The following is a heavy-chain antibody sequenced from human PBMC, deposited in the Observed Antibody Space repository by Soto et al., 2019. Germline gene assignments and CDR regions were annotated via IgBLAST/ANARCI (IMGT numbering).Heavy chain of an antibody. CDR3: ARQKYYYDSSGYYSPWGAGYYGMDV. CDR2: ISAYNGNT. Sequence: APAKVSCKASGYTFNSYGISWVRQDPGQGLEWMGWISAYNGNTNYAQKLQGRVTMTTDTSTSTAYMELRSLRSDDTAVYYCARQKYYYDSSGYYSPWGAGYYGMDVWGQGTTVTVSS. J-gene: IGHJ6*02. CDR1: GYTFNSYG. V-gene: IGHV1-18*01. D-gene: IGHD3-22*01.